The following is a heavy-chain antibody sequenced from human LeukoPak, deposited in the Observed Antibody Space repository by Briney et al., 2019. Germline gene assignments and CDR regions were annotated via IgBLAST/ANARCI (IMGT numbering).Heavy chain of an antibody. D-gene: IGHD6-19*01. V-gene: IGHV4-59*01. CDR3: ARDRPGIAVAGDAFDI. Sequence: SETLSLTCTVSGASISSYYWSWIRQPPGKGLEWIGYTYNRGSTNYNPSLKSRVTILVDTSKNQFSLKLRSVTAADTAVYYCARDRPGIAVAGDAFDIWGQGTLVTVSS. CDR2: TYNRGST. CDR1: GASISSYY. J-gene: IGHJ3*02.